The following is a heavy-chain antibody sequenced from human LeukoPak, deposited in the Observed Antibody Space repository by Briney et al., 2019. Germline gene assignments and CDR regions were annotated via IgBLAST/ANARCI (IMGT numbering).Heavy chain of an antibody. CDR2: ISGSGGSTST. D-gene: IGHD3-16*01. J-gene: IGHJ4*02. CDR3: AKQIGLGAAGHFDY. V-gene: IGHV3-23*01. CDR1: GFTFSSYA. Sequence: TGGSLRLSCAASGFTFSSYAMNWVRQAPGKGLEWVSSISGSGGSTSTYYADSVKGRFTISRDNSQNTLYLQMDSLRAEDAAVYYCAKQIGLGAAGHFDYWGQGTLVAVSS.